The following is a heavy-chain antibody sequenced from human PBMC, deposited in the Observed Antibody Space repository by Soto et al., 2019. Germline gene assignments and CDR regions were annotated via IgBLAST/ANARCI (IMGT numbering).Heavy chain of an antibody. J-gene: IGHJ4*01. D-gene: IGHD6-19*01. Sequence: SETLSLTCTASGGTISSNYWSWILPPPGKELEWIGYIYYSGSTNYNPSLKSLVTISIDNSKTTLYLQTNSLRAEHTALDYCAKTRGSNLAVAGYYFCNWARESLGTVSS. CDR2: IYYSGST. CDR1: GGTISSNY. CDR3: AKTRGSNLAVAGYYFCN. V-gene: IGHV4-59*12.